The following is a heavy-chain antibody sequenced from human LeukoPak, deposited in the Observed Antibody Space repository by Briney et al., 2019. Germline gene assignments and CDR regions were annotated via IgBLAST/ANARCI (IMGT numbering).Heavy chain of an antibody. CDR1: GGSISSYY. V-gene: IGHV4-59*01. D-gene: IGHD5-18*01. J-gene: IGHJ5*02. CDR2: IYYSGST. CDR3: ARVPFTAEYSYGYRNPDNWFDP. Sequence: PSETLSLTCTVSGGSISSYYWSWIRQPPGKGLEWIGYIYYSGSTNYNPSLKSRVTISVDTSKNQFSLKLSSVIAADTAVYYCARVPFTAEYSYGYRNPDNWFDPWGQGTLVTVSS.